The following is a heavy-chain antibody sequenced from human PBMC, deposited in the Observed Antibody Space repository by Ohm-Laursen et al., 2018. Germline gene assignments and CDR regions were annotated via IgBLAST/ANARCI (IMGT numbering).Heavy chain of an antibody. CDR2: IIPVYGTV. Sequence: ASVKVSCKASGDTFSSYGISWVRQAPGQGLEWMGGIIPVYGTVYYAQKFQGKVTIMADESTSTAYMELSSLRSEDTAVYYCASGSGYCGGDCYSAWGQGTLVTVSS. V-gene: IGHV1-69*13. CDR3: ASGSGYCGGDCYSA. D-gene: IGHD2-21*02. J-gene: IGHJ5*02. CDR1: GDTFSSYG.